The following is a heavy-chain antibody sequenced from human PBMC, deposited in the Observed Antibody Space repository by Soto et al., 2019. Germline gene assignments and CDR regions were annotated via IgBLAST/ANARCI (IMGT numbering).Heavy chain of an antibody. D-gene: IGHD3-10*01. V-gene: IGHV3-9*01. J-gene: IGHJ4*02. Sequence: PGGSLRLSCAASGFTFDDYAMHWVRQAPGKGLEWVSGISWNSGSIGYADSVKGRFTISRDNAKNYLYQQMNSLRAEDTALYYCARGRGYYCSGSSLYYFDYWGQGTMVTVS. CDR1: GFTFDDYA. CDR3: ARGRGYYCSGSSLYYFDY. CDR2: ISWNSGSI.